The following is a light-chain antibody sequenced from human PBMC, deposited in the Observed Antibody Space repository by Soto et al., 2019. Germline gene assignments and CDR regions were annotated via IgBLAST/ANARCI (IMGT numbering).Light chain of an antibody. CDR3: QQSYSTPPIT. CDR1: QSISSY. CDR2: AAS. V-gene: IGKV1-39*01. J-gene: IGKJ5*01. Sequence: DIPMTQSPSSLSASVGDRVTITCRASQSISSYLNWYQQKPGKAPKLPIYAASSLQSGVPSRFSGSGSGTDFTLTISSLQPEDFATYYCQQSYSTPPITFGQGTRLEIK.